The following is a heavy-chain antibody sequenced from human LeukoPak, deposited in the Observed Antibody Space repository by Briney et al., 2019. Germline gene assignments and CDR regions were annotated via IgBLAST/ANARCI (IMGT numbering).Heavy chain of an antibody. CDR1: GGTFSSYA. CDR2: IIPIFGTA. J-gene: IGHJ4*02. V-gene: IGHV1-69*13. Sequence: SVKVSCKASGGTFSSYAISWVRQAPGQGLEWMGGIIPIFGTANYAQKFQGRVTITADESTSIAYMELSSLRSEDTAVYYCARQGWYDQYYFDYWGQGTLVTVSS. D-gene: IGHD3-16*01. CDR3: ARQGWYDQYYFDY.